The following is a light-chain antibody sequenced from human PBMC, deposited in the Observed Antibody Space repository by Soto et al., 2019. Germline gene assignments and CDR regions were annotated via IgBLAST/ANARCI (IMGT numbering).Light chain of an antibody. V-gene: IGKV1-5*03. Sequence: DIHMTQSPSTLSSSVGDRVTITCRASQSLTMGLAWYHQKPRKAPNLLIYKTSSLESGVPSRFSGSGSGTEFTLTISSLQPDDFATYYCQHWTDYSWTFGQGTKVEVK. CDR1: QSLTMG. CDR3: QHWTDYSWT. CDR2: KTS. J-gene: IGKJ1*01.